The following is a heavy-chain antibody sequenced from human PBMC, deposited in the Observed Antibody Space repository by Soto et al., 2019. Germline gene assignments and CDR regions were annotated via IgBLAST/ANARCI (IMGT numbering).Heavy chain of an antibody. Sequence: PVGSLRLSCAASGFTFSTYSMNWVRQAPGKGLEWVSSISSGSSYIYYADSVKGRFTISRDNAKNSLYLQMNSLRAEDTAVYYCARDLGSSDGMDVWGQGTTVTVSS. CDR2: ISSGSSYI. CDR3: ARDLGSSDGMDV. CDR1: GFTFSTYS. V-gene: IGHV3-21*01. D-gene: IGHD2-2*01. J-gene: IGHJ6*02.